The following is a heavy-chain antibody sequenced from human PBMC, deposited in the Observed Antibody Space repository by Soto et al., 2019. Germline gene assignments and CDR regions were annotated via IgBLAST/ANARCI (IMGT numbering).Heavy chain of an antibody. Sequence: EVQLVESGGGLVKPGGSLRLSCATSVFTFSSSSRNWVRQAPGKGQEWVSSISSSSGYMYYADSMKGRFTISRDNAKNSLYLQMDSLRAEDTVVYYCARGLDNTARSDAFDYWGQGALVTVSS. D-gene: IGHD2-15*01. CDR1: VFTFSSSS. CDR2: ISSSSGYM. CDR3: ARGLDNTARSDAFDY. J-gene: IGHJ4*02. V-gene: IGHV3-21*01.